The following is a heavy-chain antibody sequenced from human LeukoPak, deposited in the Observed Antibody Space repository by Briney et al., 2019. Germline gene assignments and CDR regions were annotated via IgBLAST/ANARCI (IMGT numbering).Heavy chain of an antibody. Sequence: PSQTLSLTCAVSGGSISSGGYSWSWIRQPPGKGLEWIGYIYHSGSTYYNPSLKSRVTISVDRSKNQFSLKLSSVTAADTAVYYCARGGAIGLRYYYGMDVWGQGTTVTASS. V-gene: IGHV4-30-2*01. CDR3: ARGGAIGLRYYYGMDV. CDR1: GGSISSGGYS. CDR2: IYHSGST. D-gene: IGHD2-2*02. J-gene: IGHJ6*02.